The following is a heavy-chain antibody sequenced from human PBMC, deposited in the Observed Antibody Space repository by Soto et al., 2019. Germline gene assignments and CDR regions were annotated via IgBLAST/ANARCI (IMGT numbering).Heavy chain of an antibody. J-gene: IGHJ4*02. CDR1: GGSISSGGYY. Sequence: TLSLTCTVSGGSISSGGYYWSWIRQHPGKGLEWIGYIYYSGSTYYNPSLKSRGTISVDTAKNQFSLKLSSGTAADTAVYYCARAIRESSAWSIINYFAYWGPGTLGTVSA. V-gene: IGHV4-31*03. CDR3: ARAIRESSAWSIINYFAY. CDR2: IYYSGST. D-gene: IGHD6-19*01.